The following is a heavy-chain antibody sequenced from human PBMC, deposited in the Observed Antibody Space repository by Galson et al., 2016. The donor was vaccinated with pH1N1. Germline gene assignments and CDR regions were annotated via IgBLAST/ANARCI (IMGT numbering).Heavy chain of an antibody. D-gene: IGHD1-20*01. CDR1: GYRFSTYW. J-gene: IGHJ4*02. V-gene: IGHV5-51*03. CDR3: ARGRRDPAYKWYLPLDY. Sequence: QSGAEVTKPGESLKISCSGAGYRFSTYWIGWVRQMPGQGLEWMAIIYPNTSDTKYNPSFEGQVTISTDKSIRTAYLQWRRLKASDTAIYYCARGRRDPAYKWYLPLDYWGQGTLVTVSS. CDR2: IYPNTSDT.